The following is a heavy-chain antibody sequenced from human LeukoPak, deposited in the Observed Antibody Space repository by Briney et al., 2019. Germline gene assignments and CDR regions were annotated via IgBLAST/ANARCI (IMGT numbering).Heavy chain of an antibody. J-gene: IGHJ4*02. CDR3: TTDGDSSGYYSLDY. V-gene: IGHV3-15*01. CDR1: AFTFSNAW. CDR2: IKSKTDGGTT. D-gene: IGHD3-22*01. Sequence: TGGSLRLSCAASAFTFSNAWMSWVRQAPGKGLEWVGRIKSKTDGGTTDYAAPVKGRFTISRDDSKNTLYLQMNSLKTEDSAVYYCTTDGDSSGYYSLDYWGQGTLVTVSS.